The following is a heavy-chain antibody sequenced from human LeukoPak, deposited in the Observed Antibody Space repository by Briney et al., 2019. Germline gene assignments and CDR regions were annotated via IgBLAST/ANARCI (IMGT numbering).Heavy chain of an antibody. J-gene: IGHJ4*02. CDR2: FNGRGDGT. CDR3: AKSKDYFDSSGFYFDY. Sequence: GGSLRLSCAASGFPFSSYAMSWVRQAPGKGLGGVSSFNGRGDGTYYADSVKGRFTISRDNSKNARYLQMNSLRAEDTAVYYCAKSKDYFDSSGFYFDYWGQGTLVTVSS. D-gene: IGHD3-22*01. CDR1: GFPFSSYA. V-gene: IGHV3-23*01.